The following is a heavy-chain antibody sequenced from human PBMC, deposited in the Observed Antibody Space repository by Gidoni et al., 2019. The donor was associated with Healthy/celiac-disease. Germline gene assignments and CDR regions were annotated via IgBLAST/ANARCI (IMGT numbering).Heavy chain of an antibody. Sequence: QVQLVQSGAEVKKPGASVKVSCKASGYTFTSYGISWVRQAPGQGLEWMGWSSAYNGNKNYEQKLQGRVTRTTDKSTSTAYMELRSRRSDDTAVYYGAREVGGFLEQSDYWGQGTLVTVSS. D-gene: IGHD3-3*01. V-gene: IGHV1-18*04. CDR1: GYTFTSYG. CDR3: AREVGGFLEQSDY. J-gene: IGHJ4*02. CDR2: SSAYNGNK.